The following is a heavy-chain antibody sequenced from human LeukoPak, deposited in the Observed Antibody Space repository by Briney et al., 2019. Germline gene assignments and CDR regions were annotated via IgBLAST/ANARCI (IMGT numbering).Heavy chain of an antibody. CDR1: GYTFTSYY. D-gene: IGHD3-22*01. Sequence: GASVKVSCKASGYTFTSYYMHWVRQAPGQGLEWMGIINPSGGSTSYAQKFQGRVTMTRDTSISTAYMELSRLRSDDTAVYYCARDWEYYYDSRGYLGYWGQGTLVTVSS. J-gene: IGHJ4*02. CDR2: INPSGGST. V-gene: IGHV1-46*01. CDR3: ARDWEYYYDSRGYLGY.